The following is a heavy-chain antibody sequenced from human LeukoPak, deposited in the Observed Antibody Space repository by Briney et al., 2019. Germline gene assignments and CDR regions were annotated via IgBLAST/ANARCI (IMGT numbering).Heavy chain of an antibody. J-gene: IGHJ3*02. D-gene: IGHD1-26*01. CDR2: ISYDGSNK. CDR3: ARDYRAYSVAFDI. Sequence: GRSLRLSCAASGFTFSSYAMHWVRQAPGKGLEWVAVISYDGSNKYYADSVKGRSTISRDNSKNTLYLQMNSLRAEDTAVYYCARDYRAYSVAFDIWGQGTMVTVSS. V-gene: IGHV3-30*04. CDR1: GFTFSSYA.